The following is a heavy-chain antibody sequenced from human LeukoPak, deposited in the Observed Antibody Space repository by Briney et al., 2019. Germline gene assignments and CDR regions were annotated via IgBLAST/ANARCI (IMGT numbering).Heavy chain of an antibody. J-gene: IGHJ3*02. CDR3: ARAPTRYYYDSSDSFGAFDI. CDR1: GYTFTSYA. Sequence: SVKVSCKASGYTFTSYAMHWVRQAPGQRLEWMGWINAGNGNTKYSQEFQGRVTITRDTSASTAYMELSSLRSEDMAVYYCARAPTRYYYDSSDSFGAFDIWGQGTMVTVSS. D-gene: IGHD3-22*01. V-gene: IGHV1-3*03. CDR2: INAGNGNT.